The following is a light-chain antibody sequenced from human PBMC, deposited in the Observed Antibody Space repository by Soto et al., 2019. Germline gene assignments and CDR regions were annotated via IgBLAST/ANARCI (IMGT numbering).Light chain of an antibody. CDR2: EDG. J-gene: IGLJ1*01. CDR3: CSYAMSSTYV. V-gene: IGLV2-23*01. Sequence: QSSLTQPASVSGSPGQSITISCTGTSSDVGNYNLVSWYQHHPGKAPKLMIYEDGKRPSGVSNRFSGSKSGNTASLTISGLQAEDEADYYCCSYAMSSTYVFGIGTKVTVL. CDR1: SSDVGNYNL.